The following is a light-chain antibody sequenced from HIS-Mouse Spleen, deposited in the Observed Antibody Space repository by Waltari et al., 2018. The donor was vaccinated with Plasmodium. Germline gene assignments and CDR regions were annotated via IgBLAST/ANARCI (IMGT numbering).Light chain of an antibody. J-gene: IGLJ2*01. CDR2: GKN. CDR3: NSRDSSGTHGV. Sequence: SSELTQDPAVSVALGQTVRITCQGDSLRSYYDSWYQQKPGQAPVLVIYGKNNRPSGIPDRFSGSSSGNTASLTITGAQAEDEADYYCNSRDSSGTHGVFGGGTKLTVL. CDR1: SLRSYY. V-gene: IGLV3-19*01.